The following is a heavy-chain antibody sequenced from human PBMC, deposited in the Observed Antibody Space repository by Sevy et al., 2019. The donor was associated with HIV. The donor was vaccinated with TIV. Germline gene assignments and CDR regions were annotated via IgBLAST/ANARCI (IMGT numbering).Heavy chain of an antibody. CDR3: ARVGSGWVDY. V-gene: IGHV4-59*01. J-gene: IGHJ4*02. Sequence: SETLSLTCTVSGGSISSYYWSWIRQPPGKGLEWIGYIYYSGSINYNPSLKSRVTISVDTSKNQFSLKLSSETAAVTVVYCCARVGSGWVDYWGQGTLVTVSS. CDR1: GGSISSYY. CDR2: IYYSGSI. D-gene: IGHD6-19*01.